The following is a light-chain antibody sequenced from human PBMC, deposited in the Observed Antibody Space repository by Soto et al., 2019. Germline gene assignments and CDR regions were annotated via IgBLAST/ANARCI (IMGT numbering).Light chain of an antibody. CDR3: AAWDDSLNGRV. J-gene: IGLJ3*02. CDR1: SSDVAAYNY. Sequence: QSVLTQPRSVSGSPGQSVTISCTGTSSDVAAYNYVSWYQQHPGKAPKLLICDVSRRPSGVPDRFSGSKSGNTASLTISGLQAEDEADYYCAAWDDSLNGRVFGGGTKLTVL. V-gene: IGLV2-11*01. CDR2: DVS.